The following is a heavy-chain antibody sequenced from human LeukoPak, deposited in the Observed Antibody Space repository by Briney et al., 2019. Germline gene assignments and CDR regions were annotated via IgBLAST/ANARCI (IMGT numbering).Heavy chain of an antibody. V-gene: IGHV4-34*01. CDR1: GGSFSGYC. Sequence: SETLSLTCAVCGGSFSGYCWSWIRQPPGKRLEWIGEINHSGSTNYNPSLKSRVTISVDTSKNQFSLKLSSVTAADTAVYYCARVAAAWYSHYYYYYMDVWGKGTTVTVSS. CDR3: ARVAAAWYSHYYYYYMDV. D-gene: IGHD6-13*01. CDR2: INHSGST. J-gene: IGHJ6*03.